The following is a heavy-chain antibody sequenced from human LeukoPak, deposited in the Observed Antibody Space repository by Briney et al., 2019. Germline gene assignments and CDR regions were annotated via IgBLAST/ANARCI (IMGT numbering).Heavy chain of an antibody. CDR1: GGSFSGYY. J-gene: IGHJ5*02. Sequence: SETPSLTCAVYGGSFSGYYWSWIRQPPGKGLEWIGEINHSGSTNYNPSLKGRVTISVDTSKNQFSLKLSSVTAADTAVYYCARGGYCSSTSCYAGIAPGFDPWGQGTLVTVSS. D-gene: IGHD2-2*01. CDR3: ARGGYCSSTSCYAGIAPGFDP. V-gene: IGHV4-34*01. CDR2: INHSGST.